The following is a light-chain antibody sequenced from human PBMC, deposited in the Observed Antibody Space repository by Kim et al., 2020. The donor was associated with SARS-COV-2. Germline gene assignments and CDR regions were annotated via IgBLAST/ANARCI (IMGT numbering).Light chain of an antibody. CDR1: SSDIDDYNY. J-gene: IGLJ3*02. CDR3: SSYTSSSGLMV. Sequence: QSITISGTGTSSDIDDYNYVSWYQQHRGKAPKLMIYEVTKRPSGVSYRFSGSKSGNTASLTISGLQAEDEADYYCSSYTSSSGLMVFGGGTQLTVL. V-gene: IGLV2-14*01. CDR2: EVT.